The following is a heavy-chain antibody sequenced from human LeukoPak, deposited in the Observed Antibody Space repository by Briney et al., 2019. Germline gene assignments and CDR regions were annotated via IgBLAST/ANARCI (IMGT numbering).Heavy chain of an antibody. CDR3: AKQSNPYYYDSSGYSGFDY. Sequence: SVKVSCKASGGTFSSYAISWVRQAPGQGPEWMGGIIPIFGTANYAQKFQGRVTITADESTSTAYMELSSLRSEDTAVYYCAKQSNPYYYDSSGYSGFDYWGQGTLVTVSS. CDR1: GGTFSSYA. J-gene: IGHJ4*02. CDR2: IIPIFGTA. D-gene: IGHD3-22*01. V-gene: IGHV1-69*13.